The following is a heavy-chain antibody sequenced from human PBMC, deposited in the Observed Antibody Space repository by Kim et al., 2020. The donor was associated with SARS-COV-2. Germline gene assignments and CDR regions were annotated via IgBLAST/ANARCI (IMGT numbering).Heavy chain of an antibody. D-gene: IGHD3-10*01. CDR1: GYTFTSYY. CDR2: INPNGGNT. J-gene: IGHJ6*02. CDR3: ARVRVIGHYYGSGTIGMDV. V-gene: IGHV1-8*01. Sequence: ASVKVSCKASGYTFTSYYIHWVRQATGQGLEWMGRINPNGGNTGYAQKFQGRVTMTRNTSISTAYMELSSLRSEDTAVYYCARVRVIGHYYGSGTIGMDVWGHRTTVTASS.